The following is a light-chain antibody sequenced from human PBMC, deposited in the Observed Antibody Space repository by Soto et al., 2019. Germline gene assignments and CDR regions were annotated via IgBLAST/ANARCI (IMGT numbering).Light chain of an antibody. CDR2: GAS. CDR3: KHYYSWPRT. Sequence: EIVLTQSPDTLSVSPGERATLSCRATQSILRNLAWYQHKPGQPPRLLIYGASTRATDIQGRFSGSGSGTEFTLTISSLQSEDFAVYYCKHYYSWPRTFGQGTKVDIK. CDR1: QSILRN. V-gene: IGKV3-15*01. J-gene: IGKJ1*01.